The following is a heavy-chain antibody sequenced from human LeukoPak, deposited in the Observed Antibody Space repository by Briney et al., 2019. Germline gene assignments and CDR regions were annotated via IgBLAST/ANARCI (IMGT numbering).Heavy chain of an antibody. CDR1: GDTFTSYY. CDR2: INPSGGST. CDR3: AREGGIVVVVAATRSEPYYFDD. Sequence: ASVTVSCKESGDTFTSYYMHWVRQAPGQGLEWMGIINPSGGSTSYAQKFQGRVTMTRDTSTSTVYMELSSLRSEDTAVYYCAREGGIVVVVAATRSEPYYFDDWGQGTLVTVSS. V-gene: IGHV1-46*01. D-gene: IGHD2-15*01. J-gene: IGHJ4*02.